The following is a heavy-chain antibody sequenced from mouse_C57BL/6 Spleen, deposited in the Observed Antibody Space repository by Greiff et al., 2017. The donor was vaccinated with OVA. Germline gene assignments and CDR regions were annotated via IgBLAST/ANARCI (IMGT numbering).Heavy chain of an antibody. D-gene: IGHD2-4*01. J-gene: IGHJ3*01. CDR1: GYTFTDYE. Sequence: QVQLQQSGAELVRPGASVTLSCKASGYTFTDYEMHWVKQTPVHGLEWIGAIDPETGGTAYNQKFKGKAILTADKSSSTAYMGLRSLTSEDSAVYYCTRRVYYDYDGFAYWGQGTLVTVSA. CDR3: TRRVYYDYDGFAY. CDR2: IDPETGGT. V-gene: IGHV1-15*01.